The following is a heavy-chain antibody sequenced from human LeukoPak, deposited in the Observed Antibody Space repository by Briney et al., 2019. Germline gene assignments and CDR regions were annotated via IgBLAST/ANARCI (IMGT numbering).Heavy chain of an antibody. Sequence: GGSLRLSCAASGFTFNNYWMHWVRHAPGKGLVWVSGINSDGSSATYADSVKGRFTISRDNAKNTLYLEMNSLRAEDMAVYYCAIGVVIATAFDNWGQGTLVTVSS. J-gene: IGHJ4*02. CDR3: AIGVVIATAFDN. CDR1: GFTFNNYW. CDR2: INSDGSSA. V-gene: IGHV3-74*01. D-gene: IGHD2-21*01.